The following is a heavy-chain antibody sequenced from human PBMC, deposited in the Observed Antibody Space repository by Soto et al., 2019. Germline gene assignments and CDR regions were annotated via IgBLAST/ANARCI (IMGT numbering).Heavy chain of an antibody. CDR1: GGSISSGGYS. Sequence: PSETLSLTCAVSGGSISSGGYSWSWIRQPPGKGLEWIGYIYHSGSTYYNPSLKSRVTISVDRSKNQFSLKLSSVTAADTAVYACVKGGWLDFWGQGTLVTVSS. J-gene: IGHJ5*01. D-gene: IGHD3-16*01. CDR2: IYHSGST. CDR3: VKGGWLDF. V-gene: IGHV4-30-2*01.